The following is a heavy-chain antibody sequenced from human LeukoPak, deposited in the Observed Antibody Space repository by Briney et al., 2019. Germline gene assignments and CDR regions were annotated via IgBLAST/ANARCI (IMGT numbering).Heavy chain of an antibody. V-gene: IGHV4-59*08. Sequence: SETLSLTCTVSGGSISSYYWSWIRQPPGKGLEWIGYIYYSGSTNYNPSLKSRVTISVDTSKNQFSLKLSSVTAADTAVYYCARGSRMSGVRGVTFDYWGQGSLVTVSS. D-gene: IGHD3-10*01. CDR3: ARGSRMSGVRGVTFDY. CDR2: IYYSGST. CDR1: GGSISSYY. J-gene: IGHJ4*02.